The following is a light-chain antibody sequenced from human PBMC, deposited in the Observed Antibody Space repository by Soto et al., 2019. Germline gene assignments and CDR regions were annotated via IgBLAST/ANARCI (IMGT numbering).Light chain of an antibody. V-gene: IGKV3-15*01. CDR3: QQYNNWPIT. CDR1: QGVGSN. CDR2: GAS. Sequence: EIVMTQSPATLSVSPWERATLSCRASQGVGSNLAWYQQKFGQAPRLLIYGASNRATGFPARFSGSGSGTESTLTISSLQSEDFAIYYCQQYNNWPITFGQGTRLEI. J-gene: IGKJ5*01.